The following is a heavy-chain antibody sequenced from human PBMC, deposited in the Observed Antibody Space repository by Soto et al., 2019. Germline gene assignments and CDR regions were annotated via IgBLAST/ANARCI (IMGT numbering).Heavy chain of an antibody. CDR1: GFTFSSYG. CDR2: ISYDGSNK. D-gene: IGHD5-12*01. Sequence: GGSLRLSCAASGFTFSSYGMHWVRQAPGKGLEWVAVISYDGSNKYYADSVKGRFTIFRDNSKNTLYLQMNSLRAEDTAVYYCAKCGLEDGYVVGSLHFGYWGQGTLVTVSS. CDR3: AKCGLEDGYVVGSLHFGY. J-gene: IGHJ4*02. V-gene: IGHV3-30*18.